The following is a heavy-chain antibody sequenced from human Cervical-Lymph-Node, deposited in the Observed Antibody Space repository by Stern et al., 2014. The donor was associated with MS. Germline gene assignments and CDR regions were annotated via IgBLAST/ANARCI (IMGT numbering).Heavy chain of an antibody. CDR3: ARERQQYCNSEGCSYWYFDL. CDR2: IYHSGAS. D-gene: IGHD2/OR15-2a*01. CDR1: GGSVSRTNW. V-gene: IGHV4-4*02. J-gene: IGHJ2*01. Sequence: QLQLQESGPGLVKPSGTLSLTCAVSGGSVSRTNWWSWVRQSPGKGLEWIGNIYHSGASNYRPSLRSRVSISLDKSKNHLSLHLTSVTAADTAVYYCARERQQYCNSEGCSYWYFDLWGRGTLVTVSS.